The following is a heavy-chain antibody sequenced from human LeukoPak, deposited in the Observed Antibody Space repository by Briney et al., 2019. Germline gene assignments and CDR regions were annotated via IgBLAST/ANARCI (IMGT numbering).Heavy chain of an antibody. D-gene: IGHD3-10*01. V-gene: IGHV4-4*07. CDR2: IYTSGST. CDR3: ASRSDSRYRGVIRPFDY. CDR1: GGSISSYY. Sequence: PSETLSLTCTVSGGSISSYYWSWIRQPAGKGLEWIGRIYTSGSTNYNPSLKSRVTMSVDTSKNQFSLKLSSVTAADTAVYYCASRSDSRYRGVIRPFDYWGQGTLVTVSS. J-gene: IGHJ4*02.